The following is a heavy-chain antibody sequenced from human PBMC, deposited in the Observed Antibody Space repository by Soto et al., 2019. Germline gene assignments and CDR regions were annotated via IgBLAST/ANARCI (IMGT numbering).Heavy chain of an antibody. J-gene: IGHJ4*02. CDR2: IDSRGGGI. Sequence: EVQVLESGGGLVQPGGSLRLTCEASGFSLSTYAMSWVRQAPGKGLEWVSVIDSRGGGIYYADSVKGRFTISRDNSKNTLHLQMNRLRAEDTGIYYCAKEMGVSQVRSPNFDNWGQGTLVTVSS. D-gene: IGHD2-8*01. CDR3: AKEMGVSQVRSPNFDN. CDR1: GFSLSTYA. V-gene: IGHV3-23*01.